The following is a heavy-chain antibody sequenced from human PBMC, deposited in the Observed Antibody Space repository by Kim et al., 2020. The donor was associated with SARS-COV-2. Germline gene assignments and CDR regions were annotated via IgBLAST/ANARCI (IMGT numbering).Heavy chain of an antibody. CDR3: ASLGIAVAGTVFDY. V-gene: IGHV4-39*01. Sequence: SPSRKSRVTISVDTSKNQFSLKLSSVTAADTAVYYCASLGIAVAGTVFDYWGQGTLVTVSS. D-gene: IGHD6-19*01. J-gene: IGHJ4*02.